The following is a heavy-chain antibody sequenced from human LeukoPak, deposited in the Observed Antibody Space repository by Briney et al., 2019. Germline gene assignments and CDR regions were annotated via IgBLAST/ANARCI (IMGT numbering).Heavy chain of an antibody. D-gene: IGHD4-17*01. V-gene: IGHV1-24*01. CDR3: ATGRNSMTTVTEYYFDY. Sequence: ASVKVSCKASGYTFTGYYMHWVRQAPGKGLEWMGGFDPEDGETIYAQKFQGRVTMTEDTSTDTAYMELSSLRSEDTAVYYCATGRNSMTTVTEYYFDYWGQGTLVTVSS. CDR2: FDPEDGET. CDR1: GYTFTGYY. J-gene: IGHJ4*02.